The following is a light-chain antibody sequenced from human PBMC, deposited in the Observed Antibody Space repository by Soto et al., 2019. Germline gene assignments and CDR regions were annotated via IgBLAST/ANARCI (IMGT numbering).Light chain of an antibody. Sequence: EIVLTQSPGTLSLSPGERATLSCRASRSVSSNYLGWYQQKPGQAPRLLIYGASSRATGIPDRFSGSGSGTDFTLTISRLEPEDFAVYFCQHYGGSPYTFGQGTKLDIK. CDR1: RSVSSNY. CDR2: GAS. J-gene: IGKJ2*01. V-gene: IGKV3-20*01. CDR3: QHYGGSPYT.